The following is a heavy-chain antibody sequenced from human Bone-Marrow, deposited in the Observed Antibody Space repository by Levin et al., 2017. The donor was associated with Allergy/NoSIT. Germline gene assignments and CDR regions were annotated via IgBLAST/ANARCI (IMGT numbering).Heavy chain of an antibody. V-gene: IGHV3-21*01. J-gene: IGHJ5*02. CDR1: GLLFGDYT. Sequence: KSSETLSLTCAASGLLFGDYTMHWIRQAPGKGLEWLSSISTSGRHIYSADSLKGRFSISRDNAKNSVYLQMDSLKVEDTAVYYCVGLIAMPPSNWFDPWGQGTLVTVSS. D-gene: IGHD2-21*01. CDR2: ISTSGRHI. CDR3: VGLIAMPPSNWFDP.